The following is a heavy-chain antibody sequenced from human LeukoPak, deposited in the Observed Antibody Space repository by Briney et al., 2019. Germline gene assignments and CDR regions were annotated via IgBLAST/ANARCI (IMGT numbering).Heavy chain of an antibody. J-gene: IGHJ5*02. V-gene: IGHV7-4-1*02. Sequence: ASVKVSCKASGYTFTSYAMNWVQQAPGQGLEWMGWINTNTGNPTYAQGFTGRFVFSLDTSVSTAYLQISSLKAEDTAVYHCARDKIMITFGGVIANWFDPWGQGTLVTVSS. CDR2: INTNTGNP. D-gene: IGHD3-16*02. CDR1: GYTFTSYA. CDR3: ARDKIMITFGGVIANWFDP.